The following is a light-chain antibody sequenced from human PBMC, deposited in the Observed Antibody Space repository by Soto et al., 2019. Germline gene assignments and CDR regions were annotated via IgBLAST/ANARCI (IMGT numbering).Light chain of an antibody. CDR1: QSVSSN. Sequence: EIVMTQSPATLSVSPGERATLSCRASQSVSSNLAWYQQQPGQAPSLLIYGASTRATGIPARFSGSGSGTEFTLTISSLQSEDFAVYYCQQYNNWLGTFGQGTKVEIK. CDR3: QQYNNWLGT. V-gene: IGKV3-15*01. J-gene: IGKJ1*01. CDR2: GAS.